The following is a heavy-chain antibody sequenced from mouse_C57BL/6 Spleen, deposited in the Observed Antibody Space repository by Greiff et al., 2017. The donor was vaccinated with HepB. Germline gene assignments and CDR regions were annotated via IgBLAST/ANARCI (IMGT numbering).Heavy chain of an antibody. CDR1: GYSITSGYY. J-gene: IGHJ3*01. Sequence: QLQESGPGLVKPSQSLSLTCSVTGYSITSGYYWNWIRQFPGNKLEWMGYISYDGSNNYNPSLKNRISITRDTSKNQFFLKLNSVTTEDTATYYCASPYGSSSGWFAYWGQGTLVTVSA. CDR2: ISYDGSN. D-gene: IGHD1-1*01. CDR3: ASPYGSSSGWFAY. V-gene: IGHV3-6*01.